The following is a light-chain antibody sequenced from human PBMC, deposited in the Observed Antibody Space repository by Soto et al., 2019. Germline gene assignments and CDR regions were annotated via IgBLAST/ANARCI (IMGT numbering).Light chain of an antibody. CDR3: MQALQTPPT. Sequence: DIVMTQSPLSLPVTPGEPASISCRSSQSLLHSNGYNYLDWYLQKPGQSPQLLIYLGSNRASGVPDRFSGSGSGTDFTLKISRVEAEDVGVYYCMQALQTPPTFFPGTKVHI. CDR2: LGS. CDR1: QSLLHSNGYNY. V-gene: IGKV2-28*01. J-gene: IGKJ3*01.